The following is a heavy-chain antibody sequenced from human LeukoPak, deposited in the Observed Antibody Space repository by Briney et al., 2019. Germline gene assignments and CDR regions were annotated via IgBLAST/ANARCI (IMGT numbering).Heavy chain of an antibody. CDR1: GYSISSGYY. CDR2: IYHSGRT. V-gene: IGHV4-38-2*02. Sequence: PSETLSLTCTVSGYSISSGYYWGWIRQPPGKGLEWIGSIYHSGRTFYNPSLKSRVTISVDTSKNQFSLKLSSVTAADTAVYYCARDRETGTTIDYWGQGTLVTVSS. D-gene: IGHD1-1*01. J-gene: IGHJ4*02. CDR3: ARDRETGTTIDY.